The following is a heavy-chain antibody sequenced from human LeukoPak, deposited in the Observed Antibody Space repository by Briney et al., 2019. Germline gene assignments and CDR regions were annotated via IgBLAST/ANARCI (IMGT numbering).Heavy chain of an antibody. CDR3: TRESSPWDTYYDYMDV. V-gene: IGHV3-49*04. CDR1: GFTFTDYA. D-gene: IGHD3-22*01. Sequence: GGSLRLSCTASGFTFTDYAMTWVRQAPGKGLEWVGFIRSKAFGGTTEYGASVTGRVTISRDDSKNIAYLQMNSLNTEDSAVYYCTRESSPWDTYYDYMDVWAQGTTVTVSS. CDR2: IRSKAFGGTT. J-gene: IGHJ6*02.